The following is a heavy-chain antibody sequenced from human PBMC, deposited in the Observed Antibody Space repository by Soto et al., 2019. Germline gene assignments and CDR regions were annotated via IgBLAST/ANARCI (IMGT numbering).Heavy chain of an antibody. CDR2: IIPIFGTA. Sequence: GASVKVSCKASGGTFSSYAISWVRQAPGQGLEWMGGIIPIFGTANYAQKFQGRVTITADKSTSTAYMELSSLRSEDTAVYYCATNYDFWSGYWDGRLDYYGMDVWGQGTTVTVSS. CDR1: GGTFSSYA. CDR3: ATNYDFWSGYWDGRLDYYGMDV. J-gene: IGHJ6*02. D-gene: IGHD3-3*01. V-gene: IGHV1-69*06.